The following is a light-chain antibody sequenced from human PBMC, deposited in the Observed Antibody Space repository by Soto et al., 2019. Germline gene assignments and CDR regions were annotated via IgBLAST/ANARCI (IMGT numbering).Light chain of an antibody. J-gene: IGKJ1*01. V-gene: IGKV1-39*01. CDR1: QSISNH. CDR3: QQSYNPPWT. CDR2: AAS. Sequence: DIQMTQSPSSLSASVEDRVIITCRASQSISNHLNWYQQKPGKAPKLLIIAASSLQSGVPSRFSGSRSGPDFTLTISSLQPEDFATYYCQQSYNPPWTFGQGTKVDIK.